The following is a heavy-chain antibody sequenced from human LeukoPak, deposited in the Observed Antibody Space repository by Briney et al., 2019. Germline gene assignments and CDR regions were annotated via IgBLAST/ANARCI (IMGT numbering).Heavy chain of an antibody. Sequence: SVKVSCKASGGTFSSYAISWVRQAPGQGLEWMGGIIPIFGTANYAQKFQGRVTITADESTSTAYMELSSLRSEDTAVYYCAIPVDVVATTHPGYFDYWGQGTLVTVSS. D-gene: IGHD5-12*01. J-gene: IGHJ4*02. CDR3: AIPVDVVATTHPGYFDY. CDR1: GGTFSSYA. V-gene: IGHV1-69*13. CDR2: IIPIFGTA.